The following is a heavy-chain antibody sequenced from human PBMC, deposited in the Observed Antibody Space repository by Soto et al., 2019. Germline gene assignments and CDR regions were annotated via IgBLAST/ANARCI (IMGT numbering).Heavy chain of an antibody. CDR2: ISTDGGNT. D-gene: IGHD3-22*01. V-gene: IGHV3-64D*06. CDR1: GFTFSFYA. Sequence: EVQLVESGGGLVQPGGSLRLSCSASGFTFSFYAMHWVRQAPGKGLEFVSAISTDGGNTHYADSVKGRFTISRDNSQNXXYLQMSSLTAEDTAVYYCVKGEYYYDTTGYYPFDHWGQGTLVIVSS. J-gene: IGHJ4*02. CDR3: VKGEYYYDTTGYYPFDH.